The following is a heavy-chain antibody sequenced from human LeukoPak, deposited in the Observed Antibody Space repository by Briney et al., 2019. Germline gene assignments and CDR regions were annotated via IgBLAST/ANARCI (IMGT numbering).Heavy chain of an antibody. Sequence: GGSLRLSCAASGFTFSSYAMSWVRQAPGKGLKWVSTINDNGAGTYYADSVKGRSTISRDNSYNTVSLQMNSLRDEDTGVYYCAKDLILRLLFSNGIWFDPWGQGTLVTVSS. CDR2: INDNGAGT. D-gene: IGHD2-21*02. CDR1: GFTFSSYA. CDR3: AKDLILRLLFSNGIWFDP. J-gene: IGHJ5*02. V-gene: IGHV3-23*01.